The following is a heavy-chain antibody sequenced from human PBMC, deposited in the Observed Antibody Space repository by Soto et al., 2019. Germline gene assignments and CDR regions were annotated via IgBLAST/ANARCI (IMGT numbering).Heavy chain of an antibody. CDR2: FFIGGNT. D-gene: IGHD3-22*01. J-gene: IGHJ4*02. CDR1: GGSISSSTYY. CDR3: ARTVPYDSSGYYWYYFDY. V-gene: IGHV4-39*07. Sequence: SETLSLTCTVSGGSISSSTYYWGWMRQPPGKGLEWIASFFIGGNTYYNPSLKSRVTISVDTSKNQFSLKLSSVTAADTAVYYCARTVPYDSSGYYWYYFDYWGQGTLVTVPQ.